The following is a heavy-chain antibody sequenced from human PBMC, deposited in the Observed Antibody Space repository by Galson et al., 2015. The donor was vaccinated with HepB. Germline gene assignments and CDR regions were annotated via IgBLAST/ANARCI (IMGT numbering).Heavy chain of an antibody. CDR2: TYYKSKWYS. Sequence: CAISGDSVSSNSAAWIWIRQSPSRGLEWLGRTYYKSKWYSDYAVSVKSRITINPDTSKNQFSLQLNSVSPEDTAVYYCAREFLKWELPMGNSYYGMDVWGQGTTVTVSS. D-gene: IGHD1-26*01. V-gene: IGHV6-1*01. CDR3: AREFLKWELPMGNSYYGMDV. J-gene: IGHJ6*02. CDR1: GDSVSSNSAA.